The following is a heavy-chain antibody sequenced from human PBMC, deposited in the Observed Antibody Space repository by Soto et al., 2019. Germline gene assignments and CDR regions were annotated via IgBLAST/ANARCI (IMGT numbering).Heavy chain of an antibody. CDR3: VRIRRGDGYTFGY. V-gene: IGHV3-74*01. CDR2: INTDGSTT. D-gene: IGHD5-12*01. J-gene: IGHJ4*02. Sequence: EVQLVESGGVSVQPGGSLRLSCTASGFTLSNYWMHWVRQAPGKGLVWVSRINTDGSTTTYADSVKGRFTISRDNAKNTLYLQMNSLRDEDTAVYXCVRIRRGDGYTFGYWGQGTLVTVSS. CDR1: GFTLSNYW.